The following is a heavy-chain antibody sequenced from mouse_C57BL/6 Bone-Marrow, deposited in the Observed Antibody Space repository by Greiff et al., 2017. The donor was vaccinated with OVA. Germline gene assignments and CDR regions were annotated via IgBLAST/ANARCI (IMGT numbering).Heavy chain of an antibody. CDR3: ARSNYGKWYFDV. CDR2: INPNNGGT. CDR1: GYTFTDYN. J-gene: IGHJ1*03. V-gene: IGHV1-18*01. Sequence: EVQLQQSGPELVKPGASVKIPCKASGYTFTDYNMDWVKQSHGKSLEWIGDINPNNGGTIYNQKFKGKATLTVDKSSSTAYMELRSLTSEDTAVYYCARSNYGKWYFDVWGTGTTVTVSS. D-gene: IGHD2-1*01.